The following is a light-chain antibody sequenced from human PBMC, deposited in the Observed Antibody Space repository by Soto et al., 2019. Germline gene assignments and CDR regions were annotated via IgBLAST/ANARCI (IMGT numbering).Light chain of an antibody. CDR2: DVS. Sequence: QSALTQPRSVSGSPGQSVTIPCTGTSSDVGGYSYVSWYQHHPGKAPKLIIYDVSHRPSGVPARFSGSKSGNTASLTISGLQAEDEADYYCCSYAGAYSFFVFGGGTKLTVL. CDR1: SSDVGGYSY. V-gene: IGLV2-11*01. CDR3: CSYAGAYSFFV. J-gene: IGLJ2*01.